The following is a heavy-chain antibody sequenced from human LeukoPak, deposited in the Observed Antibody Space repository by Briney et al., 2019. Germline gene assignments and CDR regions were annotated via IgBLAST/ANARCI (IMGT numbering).Heavy chain of an antibody. V-gene: IGHV3-23*01. Sequence: GGSLRLSCAASGFTFSSYAMSWVRQAPGKGLEWVSAISVSGGSTYYADSVKGRFTISRDNSKNTLYLQMNSLRAEDTAVYYCVKKGERTTGKLTWFDPWGQGTLVTVSS. J-gene: IGHJ5*02. CDR3: VKKGERTTGKLTWFDP. CDR1: GFTFSSYA. D-gene: IGHD1-1*01. CDR2: ISVSGGST.